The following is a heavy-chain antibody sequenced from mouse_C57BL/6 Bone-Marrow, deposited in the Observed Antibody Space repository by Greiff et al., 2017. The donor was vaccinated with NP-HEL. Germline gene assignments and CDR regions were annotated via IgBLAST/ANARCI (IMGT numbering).Heavy chain of an antibody. J-gene: IGHJ3*01. CDR2: IDPSDSYT. CDR1: GYTFTSYW. V-gene: IGHV1-59*01. Sequence: QVQLQQPGAELVRPGTSVKLSCKASGYTFTSYWMHWVKQRPGQGLEWIGVIDPSDSYTNYNQKFKGKATLTVDTSSSTAYMQLSSLTSEDSAVYYCARARGNKNPAWFAYRGQGTLVTVSA. CDR3: ARARGNKNPAWFAY.